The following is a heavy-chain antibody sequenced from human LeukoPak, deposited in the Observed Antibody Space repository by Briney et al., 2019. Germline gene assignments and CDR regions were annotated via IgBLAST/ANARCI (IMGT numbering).Heavy chain of an antibody. J-gene: IGHJ4*02. D-gene: IGHD1-14*01. CDR3: AKEQTIAGFLDY. CDR1: GFTFTNCA. CDR2: ISGSGTRT. Sequence: GGSLRLSCAASGFTFTNCAMSWVRQAPGKGLEWVSAISGSGTRTYYADSVKGRFTISRDNSKNTLYLQMNSLRAEDSAVYYCAKEQTIAGFLDYWGQGTLVTVSS. V-gene: IGHV3-23*01.